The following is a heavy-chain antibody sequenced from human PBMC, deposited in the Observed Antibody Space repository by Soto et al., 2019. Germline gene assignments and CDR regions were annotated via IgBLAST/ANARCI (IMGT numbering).Heavy chain of an antibody. Sequence: EVQLVESGGGLVQPGGSLRLYCAASGFTFSGYWMHWVRQAPGKGLVWVSRISSDGSSTNYADSLKDRFTISRDNAKNTLYLQMNSLRAEDTAVYYCARETIRAFDIWGQGTMVTVSS. CDR2: ISSDGSST. D-gene: IGHD3-9*01. J-gene: IGHJ3*02. V-gene: IGHV3-74*01. CDR1: GFTFSGYW. CDR3: ARETIRAFDI.